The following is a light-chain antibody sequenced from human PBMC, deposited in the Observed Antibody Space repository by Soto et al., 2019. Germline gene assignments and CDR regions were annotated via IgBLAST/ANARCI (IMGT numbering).Light chain of an antibody. CDR2: DNN. J-gene: IGLJ1*01. V-gene: IGLV1-51*01. CDR3: GTWDSSLSAGV. CDR1: SSKIGNNY. Sequence: QSVLTQPPSVSAAPGQKVTISCSGSSSKIGNNYVFWYQQLPGTAPKLLIYDNNKRPSGIPDRFSGSKSGTSATLGITGLQTGDEADYYCGTWDSSLSAGVFGTGTKVTVL.